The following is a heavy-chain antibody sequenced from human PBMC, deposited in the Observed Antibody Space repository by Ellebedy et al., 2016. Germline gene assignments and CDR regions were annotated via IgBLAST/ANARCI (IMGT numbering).Heavy chain of an antibody. CDR2: IYHSGST. CDR3: ARKRGRGYSYGSLMDV. CDR1: GYSISSGYY. Sequence: SETLSLXXTVSGYSISSGYYWGWIRQPPGKGLEWIGSIYHSGSTYYNPFLKSRVTISVDTSKNQFSLKLSSVTAADTAVYYCARKRGRGYSYGSLMDVWGQGTTVTVSS. D-gene: IGHD5-18*01. J-gene: IGHJ6*02. V-gene: IGHV4-38-2*02.